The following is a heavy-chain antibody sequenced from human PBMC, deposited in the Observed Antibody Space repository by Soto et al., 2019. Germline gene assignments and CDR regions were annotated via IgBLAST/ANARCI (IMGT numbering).Heavy chain of an antibody. CDR3: AREFGGTTFDP. J-gene: IGHJ5*02. CDR1: GGTFSSYA. D-gene: IGHD1-7*01. CDR2: IIPIFGTA. Sequence: ASVKVSCKASGGTFSSYAISWVRQAPGQGLEWMGGIIPIFGTANYAQKFQGRVTITADKSTSTAYMELSSLRSEDTAVYYCAREFGGTTFDPWGQGTLVTVSS. V-gene: IGHV1-69*06.